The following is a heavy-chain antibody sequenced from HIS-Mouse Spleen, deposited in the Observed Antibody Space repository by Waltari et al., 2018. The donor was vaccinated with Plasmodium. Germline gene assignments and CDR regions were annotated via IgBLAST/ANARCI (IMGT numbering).Heavy chain of an antibody. D-gene: IGHD6-13*01. CDR3: ARVLGYKAAAGTFVEYFQH. Sequence: QVQLVQSGAEVKKPGAAVKVSCKGSGYNFTGYSMPRVRQPPGERLEWMGWINPNSGGTNYAQKFQGRVTMTRDTSISTAYMELSRLRSDDTAVYYCARVLGYKAAAGTFVEYFQHWGQGTLVTVSS. J-gene: IGHJ1*01. CDR1: GYNFTGYS. CDR2: INPNSGGT. V-gene: IGHV1-2*02.